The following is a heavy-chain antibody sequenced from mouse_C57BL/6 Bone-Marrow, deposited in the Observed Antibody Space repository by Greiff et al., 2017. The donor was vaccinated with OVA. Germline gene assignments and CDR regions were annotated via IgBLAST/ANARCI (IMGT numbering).Heavy chain of an antibody. Sequence: EVQLQQSGPGLVKPSQTVFLTCTVTGISITTGNYRWSWIRQFPGNKLEWIGYIYYSGTITYNPSLTSRTTITRDTPKNQFFLEMNSLTAEDTATYYCARDGYGVGYAMDYWGQGTSVTVSS. D-gene: IGHD1-1*01. V-gene: IGHV3-5*01. J-gene: IGHJ4*01. CDR1: GISITTGNYR. CDR3: ARDGYGVGYAMDY. CDR2: IYYSGTI.